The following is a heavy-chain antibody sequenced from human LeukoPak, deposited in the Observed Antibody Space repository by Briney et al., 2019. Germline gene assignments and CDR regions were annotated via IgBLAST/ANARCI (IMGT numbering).Heavy chain of an antibody. CDR3: AREDPQTTVPEGMDV. J-gene: IGHJ6*02. D-gene: IGHD4-17*01. V-gene: IGHV4-59*01. CDR2: IYYSGTT. Sequence: KSSETLSLTCTVSGGSISYYYWSWIRQSPGKGREWIGYIYYSGTTNYNPSLKSRVTISVDTSKNQFSLQLRSVTAADTAVYYCAREDPQTTVPEGMDVWGQGTTVTVSS. CDR1: GGSISYYY.